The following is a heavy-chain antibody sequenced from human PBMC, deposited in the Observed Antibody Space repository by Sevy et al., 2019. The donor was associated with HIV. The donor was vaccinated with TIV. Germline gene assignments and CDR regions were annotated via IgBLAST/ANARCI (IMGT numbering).Heavy chain of an antibody. D-gene: IGHD3-10*01. V-gene: IGHV3-72*01. J-gene: IGHJ5*02. CDR2: SGNKANIYTT. CDR3: ARELWYGELGGWFDP. CDR1: GFSFSDYN. Sequence: GGSLRLSCEASGFSFSDYNMDWVRQAPGRGLEWLGRSGNKANIYTTQYAASVKGRFSISRDDLMNSLSLQMNSLNTEDTSVYYCARELWYGELGGWFDPWGQGTLVTVSS.